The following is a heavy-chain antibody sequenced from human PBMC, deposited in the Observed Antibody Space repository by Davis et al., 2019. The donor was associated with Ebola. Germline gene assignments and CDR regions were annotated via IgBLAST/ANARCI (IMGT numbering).Heavy chain of an antibody. J-gene: IGHJ4*02. CDR2: ITGGGGST. V-gene: IGHV3-23*01. Sequence: PGGSLRLSCAAFGFNFINHAMTWVRQAPGKGLEWVSSITGGGGSTHHADSVKGRFTISRDNSKNTLYLQMNSLRAEDTAVYYCARDKGSITMIEDYWGQGTLVTVSS. CDR3: ARDKGSITMIEDY. CDR1: GFNFINHA. D-gene: IGHD3-22*01.